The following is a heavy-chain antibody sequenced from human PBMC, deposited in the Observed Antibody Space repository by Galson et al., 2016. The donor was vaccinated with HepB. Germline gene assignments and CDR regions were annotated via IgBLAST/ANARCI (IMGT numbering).Heavy chain of an antibody. V-gene: IGHV3-15*01. CDR2: IKSKTDGGTT. D-gene: IGHD1-1*01. J-gene: IGHJ6*02. CDR3: TTGGGNWALGMDV. Sequence: SLRLSGAGSGYTFSNAWMSWVRQAPGKGLEWVGRIKSKTDGGTTDYAAPVKGRFTISRDDSKHTLYLQMNSLKTEDTAVYYCTTGGGNWALGMDVWGQGTTVTVSS. CDR1: GYTFSNAW.